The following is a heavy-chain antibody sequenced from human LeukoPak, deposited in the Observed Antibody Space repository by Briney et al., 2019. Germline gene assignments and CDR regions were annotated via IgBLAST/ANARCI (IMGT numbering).Heavy chain of an antibody. Sequence: SETLSLTCTVSGGSISSYYWSWIRQPPGKGLEWIGYIYYSGSTYYNPSLKSRVTISVDTSKNQFSLKLSSVTAADTAVYYCARHGGYSSSWYLFDPWGQGTLVTVSS. J-gene: IGHJ5*02. D-gene: IGHD6-13*01. V-gene: IGHV4-59*04. CDR1: GGSISSYY. CDR2: IYYSGST. CDR3: ARHGGYSSSWYLFDP.